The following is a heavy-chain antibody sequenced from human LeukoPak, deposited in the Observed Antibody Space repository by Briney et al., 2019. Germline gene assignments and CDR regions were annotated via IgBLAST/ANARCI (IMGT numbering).Heavy chain of an antibody. V-gene: IGHV1-46*01. J-gene: IGHJ3*01. D-gene: IGHD6-13*01. Sequence: ASVKLSCKASGFTFTSYYMNWVRQAPGQGLEWMGIINPSGGSTSYAQKFQGRLTVTRDMSTSIVYMELGSLRSEDTAKYYCARHPDSSPALLDLWGQGTMVTVSS. CDR3: ARHPDSSPALLDL. CDR1: GFTFTSYY. CDR2: INPSGGST.